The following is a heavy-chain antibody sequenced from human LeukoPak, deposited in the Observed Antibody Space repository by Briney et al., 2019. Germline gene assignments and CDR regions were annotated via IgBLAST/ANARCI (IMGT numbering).Heavy chain of an antibody. Sequence: SETLSLTCTVSGGSISIANYFWGWIRQPAGKGLEWIGRIYTSENTNYNPSLKSRVTMSVDTSKNQFSLKLSSVTAADTAVYYCARTYKGSTSLNYYYYMDVWGKGTTVTVSS. CDR2: IYTSENT. J-gene: IGHJ6*03. D-gene: IGHD2-2*01. CDR3: ARTYKGSTSLNYYYYMDV. V-gene: IGHV4-61*02. CDR1: GGSISIANYF.